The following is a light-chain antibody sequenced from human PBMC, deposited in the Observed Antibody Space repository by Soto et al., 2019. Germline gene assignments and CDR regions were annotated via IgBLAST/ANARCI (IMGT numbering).Light chain of an antibody. CDR2: DVS. CDR1: SSDVGGYNY. J-gene: IGLJ3*02. Sequence: QSVLTQPASVSGSPGQSITISCTGTSSDVGGYNYVSWYQQHPGKAPKLMIYDVSKRPSGVPDRFSGSKSGNTASLTISGLQAEDEADYYCCSYGGSYTLVFGGGTKLTVL. CDR3: CSYGGSYTLV. V-gene: IGLV2-11*01.